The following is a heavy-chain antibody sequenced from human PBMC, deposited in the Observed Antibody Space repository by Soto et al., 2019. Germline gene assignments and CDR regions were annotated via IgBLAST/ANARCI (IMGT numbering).Heavy chain of an antibody. CDR1: GFCFSTHA. J-gene: IGHJ4*02. V-gene: IGHV3-23*01. CDR3: AKGFDYGDTKHIDH. CDR2: ITNTGITT. D-gene: IGHD4-17*01. Sequence: WGSLRLSCAASGFCFSTHALILFRHSPLKWLEWLSSITNTGITTHYADSVKGRFTISRENSRNTLHLQMNNLRVDDTAVYYCAKGFDYGDTKHIDHWGQGTLVTVSS.